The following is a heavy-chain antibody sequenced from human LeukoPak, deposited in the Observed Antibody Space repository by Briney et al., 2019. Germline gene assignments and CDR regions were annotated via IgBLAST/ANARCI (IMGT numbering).Heavy chain of an antibody. D-gene: IGHD4/OR15-4a*01. CDR3: ARGGAADY. J-gene: IGHJ4*02. CDR1: GGSFTIYQ. CDR2: INRSGST. V-gene: IGHV4-34*01. Sequence: SETLSLTCAVSGGSFTIYQWSWIRQSPGKGLEWIGDINRSGSTDYNPALRSRVFISMDTSKNQSSLQLSSVTAADTAVYYCARGGAADYWGQGTLVTVSS.